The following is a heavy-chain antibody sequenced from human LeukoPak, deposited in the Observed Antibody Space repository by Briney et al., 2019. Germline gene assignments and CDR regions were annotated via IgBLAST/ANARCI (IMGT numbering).Heavy chain of an antibody. J-gene: IGHJ4*02. V-gene: IGHV3-23*01. CDR3: AKELQFFDWLLPQIDY. CDR1: GFTFSSYA. Sequence: GGSLRLSCAASGFTFSSYAMSWVRQAPGKGLEWVSAISGSGGSTYYADSVKGRFTISRDNSKNTLYLQMNSLRAEDTAVYYCAKELQFFDWLLPQIDYWGQGTLVTVSS. CDR2: ISGSGGST. D-gene: IGHD3-9*01.